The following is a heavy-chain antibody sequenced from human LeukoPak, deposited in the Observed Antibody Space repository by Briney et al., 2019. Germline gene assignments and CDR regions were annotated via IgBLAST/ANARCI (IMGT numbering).Heavy chain of an antibody. D-gene: IGHD2-2*02. CDR2: ISAYNGNT. Sequence: ASVKVSCKASGCTFTSYGISWVRQAPGQGLEWMGWISAYNGNTNYAQKLQGRVTMTTDTSTSTAYMELRSLRSDDTAVYYCARGGHVQYCSSTSCYKGNFQHWGQGTLVTVSS. CDR1: GCTFTSYG. CDR3: ARGGHVQYCSSTSCYKGNFQH. J-gene: IGHJ1*01. V-gene: IGHV1-18*01.